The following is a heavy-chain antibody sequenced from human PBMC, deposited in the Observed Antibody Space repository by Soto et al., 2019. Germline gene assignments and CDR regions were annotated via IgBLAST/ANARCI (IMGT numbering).Heavy chain of an antibody. J-gene: IGHJ5*02. V-gene: IGHV1-18*04. CDR2: ISAYNGNT. CDR3: ARDFPVIAAASSDWFDP. CDR1: GYTFTSYG. Sequence: ASVKVSCKASGYTFTSYGISWVRQAPGQGLEWMGWISAYNGNTNYAQKLQGRVTMTTDTSTSTAYMELRSLRSDDTAVYYCARDFPVIAAASSDWFDPWGQGTLVTVSS. D-gene: IGHD6-13*01.